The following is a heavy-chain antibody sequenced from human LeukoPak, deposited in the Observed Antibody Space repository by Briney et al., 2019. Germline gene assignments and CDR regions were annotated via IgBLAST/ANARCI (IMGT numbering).Heavy chain of an antibody. CDR1: GGSISSGSYY. CDR3: ARVWSPPYTSSWPYYFDY. J-gene: IGHJ4*02. V-gene: IGHV4-61*02. D-gene: IGHD6-13*01. CDR2: IYTSGST. Sequence: SQTLSLTCTVSGGSISSGSYYWSWIRQPAGKGLEWIGRIYTSGSTNYNPSLKSRVTISVDTSKNQFYLKLSSVTAADTAVYYCARVWSPPYTSSWPYYFDYWGQGALVTVSS.